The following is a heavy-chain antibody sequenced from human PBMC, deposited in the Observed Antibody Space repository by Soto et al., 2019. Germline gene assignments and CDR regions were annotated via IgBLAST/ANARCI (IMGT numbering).Heavy chain of an antibody. CDR2: INHSGST. V-gene: IGHV4-34*01. CDR3: ARGKPFLTYYYFYGMDV. J-gene: IGHJ6*02. D-gene: IGHD7-27*01. Sequence: SDTLSLTSTVYGGSFSNYNWNWLRQTPRKGLEWIGEINHSGSTNYNPSLKSRVTISVDMSKNHLSLRLTSVTAADTAVYYCARGKPFLTYYYFYGMDVWGQGTTVTVSS. CDR1: GGSFSNYN.